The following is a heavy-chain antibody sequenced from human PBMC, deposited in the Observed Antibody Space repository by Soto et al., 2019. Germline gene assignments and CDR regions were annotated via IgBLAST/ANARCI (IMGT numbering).Heavy chain of an antibody. D-gene: IGHD2-21*02. CDR3: ASIPRRGYSYGIDY. J-gene: IGHJ4*02. CDR2: IYFTGAT. V-gene: IGHV4-31*03. CDR1: GASISSGTSY. Sequence: QVQLQESGPGLVKPSQTRSVTCNVSGASISSGTSYWTWIRQHPGEGLEWIGHIYFTGATYSNPSLRSRLTMSVDTSKNQFSLKLTSVTAADTATYYCASIPRRGYSYGIDYWGQGTLVTVSS.